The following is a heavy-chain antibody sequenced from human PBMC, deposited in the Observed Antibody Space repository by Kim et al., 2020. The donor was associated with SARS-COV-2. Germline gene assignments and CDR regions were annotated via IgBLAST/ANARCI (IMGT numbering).Heavy chain of an antibody. Sequence: LTFAAAEFNIASYWITWVRKAPGTGLEWVATIYNGGSDKYWMDSVKGRFAISRGTAENALYLQMNGLTAEDPALYSCVRDPGKDWGLGTL. CDR1: EFNIASYW. V-gene: IGHV3-7*01. J-gene: IGHJ4*02. CDR3: VRDPGKD. CDR2: IYNGGSDK.